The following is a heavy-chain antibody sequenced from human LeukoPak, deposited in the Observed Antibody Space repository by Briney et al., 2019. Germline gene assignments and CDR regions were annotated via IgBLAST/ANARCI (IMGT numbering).Heavy chain of an antibody. CDR3: ARDHGGGSYWD. CDR2: IYTSGST. D-gene: IGHD1-26*01. Sequence: SETLSLTCTVSGDSISSVNYYWSWIRQPAGKGLEWIGRIYTSGSTNYNPSLKSRLTISVDTSKNQFSLKLSSVTAADTAVYYCARDHGGGSYWDWGQGTLVTVSS. V-gene: IGHV4-61*02. CDR1: GDSISSVNYY. J-gene: IGHJ4*02.